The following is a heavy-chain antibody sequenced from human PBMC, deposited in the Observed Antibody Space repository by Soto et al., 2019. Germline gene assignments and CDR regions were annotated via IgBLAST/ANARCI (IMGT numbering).Heavy chain of an antibody. CDR2: ISTGGSSI. J-gene: IGHJ6*02. CDR1: GFTLSNYE. Sequence: QAGGSLRLSCAVSGFTLSNYEMKWVRQAPGKGLEWVSYISTGGSSIYYADSVKGRFTIARDNGKNSVYLQMSSLRAEDTATYYCARERGGLSGADVWGQGTTVTVSS. CDR3: ARERGGLSGADV. D-gene: IGHD1-26*01. V-gene: IGHV3-48*03.